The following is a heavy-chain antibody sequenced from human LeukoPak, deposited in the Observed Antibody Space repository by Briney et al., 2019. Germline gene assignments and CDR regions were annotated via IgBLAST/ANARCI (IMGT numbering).Heavy chain of an antibody. CDR3: ARGVAGSFDY. J-gene: IGHJ4*02. Sequence: SETLSLTCTVSGGSISSRSYCWSWIRQPAGKGLEWIGHVHISGSTNYNSSLKSRVTISVDTSKNQFSLKLSSVTAADTAVYYCARGVAGSFDYWGQGTLVTVSS. CDR1: GGSISSRSYC. V-gene: IGHV4-61*09. D-gene: IGHD6-19*01. CDR2: VHISGST.